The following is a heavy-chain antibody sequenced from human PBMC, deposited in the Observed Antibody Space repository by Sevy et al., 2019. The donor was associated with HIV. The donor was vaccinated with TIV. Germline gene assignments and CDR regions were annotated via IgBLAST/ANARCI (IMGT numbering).Heavy chain of an antibody. CDR1: GFTFSNYV. J-gene: IGHJ4*02. CDR2: ISGGSGDT. D-gene: IGHD1-26*01. Sequence: GGSVRLSCAASGFTFSNYVMTWVRQAPGKGLEWVSTISGGSGDTYYADSVKGRFTISRDNSKNTLYLQMNSLRAEDMAVYYCAKRGAVGPMFFDYWGQGTPVTVSS. CDR3: AKRGAVGPMFFDY. V-gene: IGHV3-23*01.